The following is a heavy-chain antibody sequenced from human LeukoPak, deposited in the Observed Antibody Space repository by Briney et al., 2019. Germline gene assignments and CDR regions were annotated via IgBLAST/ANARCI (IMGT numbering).Heavy chain of an antibody. Sequence: ASVKVSCKASGYTFTSYGITWVRQAPGQGLEWMGWISAYNGNTNYAQNFQGRVTLTTDTSTSTAYMELRSLRSDDTAVYYCARDVGGGNTWFDPWGQGTLVTVSS. V-gene: IGHV1-18*01. CDR1: GYTFTSYG. CDR2: ISAYNGNT. J-gene: IGHJ5*02. CDR3: ARDVGGGNTWFDP. D-gene: IGHD4-23*01.